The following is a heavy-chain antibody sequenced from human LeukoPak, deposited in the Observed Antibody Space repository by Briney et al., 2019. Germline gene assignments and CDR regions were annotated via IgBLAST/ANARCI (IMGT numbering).Heavy chain of an antibody. V-gene: IGHV4-30-4*08. CDR1: GGSISSDDYY. CDR3: ARDIRGVAAVGTGDY. D-gene: IGHD6-13*01. J-gene: IGHJ4*02. Sequence: SETLSLTCTVSGGSISSDDYYWSWIRQPPGKGLEWIGNIYYSGSTYYNPSLKSRVTISVDTSKNQFSLKLSSVTAADTAVYYCARDIRGVAAVGTGDYWGQGTLVTVSS. CDR2: IYYSGST.